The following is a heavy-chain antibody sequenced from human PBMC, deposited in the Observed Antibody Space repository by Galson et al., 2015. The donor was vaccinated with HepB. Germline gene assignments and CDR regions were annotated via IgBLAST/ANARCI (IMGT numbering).Heavy chain of an antibody. Sequence: SLRLSCAASGFTFSGSAMHWVRQASGRGLEWVGRIGSKENSYATAYAESVKGRFTISRDDSKNTAYMQMNSLKTEDTAVYYCTRLGDLSGYSSLWGQGTLVTVSS. J-gene: IGHJ4*02. CDR1: GFTFSGSA. CDR3: TRLGDLSGYSSL. CDR2: IGSKENSYAT. V-gene: IGHV3-73*01. D-gene: IGHD6-13*01.